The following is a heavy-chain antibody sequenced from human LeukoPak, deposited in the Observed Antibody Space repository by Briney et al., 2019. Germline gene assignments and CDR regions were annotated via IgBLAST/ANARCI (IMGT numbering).Heavy chain of an antibody. V-gene: IGHV3-7*01. J-gene: IGHJ3*02. CDR1: GFTFSSYG. CDR2: IKQDGSER. CDR3: ARVASYAFDI. D-gene: IGHD6-6*01. Sequence: PGRSLRLSCAASGFTFSSYGMHWVRQAPGKGLEWVANIKQDGSERYYVDSLKGQFTISRDNAKNSLYLQMNSLRAEDTAVYYCARVASYAFDIWGQGTMVTVSS.